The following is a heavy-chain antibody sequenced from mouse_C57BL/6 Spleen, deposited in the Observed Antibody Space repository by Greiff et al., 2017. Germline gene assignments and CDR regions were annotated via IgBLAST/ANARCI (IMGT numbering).Heavy chain of an antibody. CDR3: ARHDGYSYYAMDY. CDR2: IYPGGGYT. D-gene: IGHD2-3*01. Sequence: QVQLQQSGAELVRPGTSVKMSCKASGYTFTNYWIGWAKQRPGHGLEWIGDIYPGGGYTNYNEKFKGKATLTADKSSSTAYMQFSSLTSEDSAIYYCARHDGYSYYAMDYWGQGTSVTVSS. CDR1: GYTFTNYW. J-gene: IGHJ4*01. V-gene: IGHV1-63*01.